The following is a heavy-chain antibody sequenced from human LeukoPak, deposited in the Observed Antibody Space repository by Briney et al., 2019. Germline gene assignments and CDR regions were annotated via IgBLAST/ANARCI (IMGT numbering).Heavy chain of an antibody. D-gene: IGHD2-8*01. Sequence: GGSLRLSCAASGFTFSSYGMHWVRQAPGKGLEWVAFIRYDGSNKYYADSVKGRFTISRDNSKNTLYLQMNSLRAEDTAVYYCAKDNGCWGYYYYMDVWGKGTTVTVSS. CDR1: GFTFSSYG. CDR2: IRYDGSNK. J-gene: IGHJ6*03. V-gene: IGHV3-30*02. CDR3: AKDNGCWGYYYYMDV.